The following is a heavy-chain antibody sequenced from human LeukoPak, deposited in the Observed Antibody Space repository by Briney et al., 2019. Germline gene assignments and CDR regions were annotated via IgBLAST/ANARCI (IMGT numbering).Heavy chain of an antibody. Sequence: QTGGSLRLSCAASGFTVNSNYMSWVRQAPGKGLEWVAVTSSDLNVKLYADSVKGRFTISRDNSRSTLYLQMNSLRPEDTAIYYCAREGYYGSGSPPSLYFDYWGQGTLVTVSS. V-gene: IGHV3-30*03. CDR1: GFTVNSNY. CDR2: TSSDLNVK. CDR3: AREGYYGSGSPPSLYFDY. D-gene: IGHD3-10*01. J-gene: IGHJ4*02.